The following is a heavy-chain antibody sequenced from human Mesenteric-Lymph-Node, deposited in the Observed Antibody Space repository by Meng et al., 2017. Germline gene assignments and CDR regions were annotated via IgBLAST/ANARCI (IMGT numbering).Heavy chain of an antibody. D-gene: IGHD6-13*01. CDR2: MNPNSGNT. J-gene: IGHJ5*02. Sequence: QGPLVQSGDDVKKTGASVKVSCKASGYTFNSYDINWVRQATGQGLEWMGWMNPNSGNTGYAQKFQGRVTMTRNTSISTAYMELSSLRSEDTAVYYCARRSSSWYEWFDPWGQGTLVTVSS. V-gene: IGHV1-8*01. CDR1: GYTFNSYD. CDR3: ARRSSSWYEWFDP.